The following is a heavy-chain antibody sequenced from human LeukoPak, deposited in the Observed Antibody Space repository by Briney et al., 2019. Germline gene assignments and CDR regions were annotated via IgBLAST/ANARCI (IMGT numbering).Heavy chain of an antibody. CDR3: ATTTPHYYDSSGFRFGAFDI. D-gene: IGHD3-22*01. CDR2: IYYSGST. CDR1: GGSISSYY. V-gene: IGHV4-59*08. J-gene: IGHJ3*02. Sequence: SETLSLTCTVSGGSISSYYWSWIRQPPGKGLEWIGYIYYSGSTNYNPSLKSRVTISVDTSKNQFSLELSSVTAADTAVYYCATTTPHYYDSSGFRFGAFDIWGQGTMVTVSS.